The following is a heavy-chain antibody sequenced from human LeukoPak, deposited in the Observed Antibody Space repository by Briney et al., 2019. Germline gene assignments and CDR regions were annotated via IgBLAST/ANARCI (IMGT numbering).Heavy chain of an antibody. CDR2: IKRDGSEK. V-gene: IGHV3-7*04. CDR3: ARGFPIDY. J-gene: IGHJ4*02. Sequence: PSETLSLTCAVYGGSFSSYYWSWIRQAPGKGLEWVANIKRDGSEKYYVDSVKGRFTISRDNAKNSLYLQMNSLRAEDTAVYYCARGFPIDYWGQGTLVTVSS. CDR1: GGSFSSYY.